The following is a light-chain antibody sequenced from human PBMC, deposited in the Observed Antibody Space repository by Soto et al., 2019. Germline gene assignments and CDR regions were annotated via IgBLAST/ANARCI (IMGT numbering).Light chain of an antibody. CDR3: QQYKSNWT. CDR1: QSFDIW. J-gene: IGKJ1*01. V-gene: IGKV1-5*01. Sequence: DIQMTQSPSTLSASVGDRVTITCRASQSFDIWVAWYQHKPGRAPQILIYDVSTLQSGVPSRFSGSGSGTEFTLTISSLQPDDFATYYCQQYKSNWTFGQGTKVDIK. CDR2: DVS.